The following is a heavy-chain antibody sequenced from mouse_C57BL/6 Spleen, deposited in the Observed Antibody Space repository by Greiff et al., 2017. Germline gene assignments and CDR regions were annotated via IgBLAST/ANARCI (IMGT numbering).Heavy chain of an antibody. V-gene: IGHV1-81*01. Sequence: VKLMESGAELARPGASVKLSCKASGYTFTSYGISWVKQRTGQGLEWIGEIYPRSGNTYYNEKFKGKATLTADKSSSTAYMELRSLTSEDSAVYFCAIYDYDGYFDYWGQGTTLTVSS. CDR2: IYPRSGNT. D-gene: IGHD2-4*01. J-gene: IGHJ2*01. CDR3: AIYDYDGYFDY. CDR1: GYTFTSYG.